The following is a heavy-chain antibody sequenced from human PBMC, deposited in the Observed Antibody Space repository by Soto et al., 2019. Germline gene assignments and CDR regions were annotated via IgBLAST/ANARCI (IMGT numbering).Heavy chain of an antibody. V-gene: IGHV1-69*13. J-gene: IGHJ6*02. CDR3: ARLHSHGTYGMDV. Sequence: GASVKVSCKASGGSFTYTRRWGRQAPGKGLEGRGRSIPNLGTANYAQKFQGRVTITAEESTKTAYMGLSTLRSEDTAVYYCARLHSHGTYGMDVWGQGTTVTVSS. CDR2: SIPNLGTA. CDR1: GGSFTYT. D-gene: IGHD5-18*01.